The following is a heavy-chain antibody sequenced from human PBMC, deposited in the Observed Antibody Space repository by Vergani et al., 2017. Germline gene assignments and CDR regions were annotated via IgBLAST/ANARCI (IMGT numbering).Heavy chain of an antibody. CDR1: GFSLSTSGMC. J-gene: IGHJ4*02. V-gene: IGHV2-70*15. Sequence: QVTLRESGPALVKPTQTLTLTCTFSGFSLSTSGMCVSWIRQPPGKALEWLARIDWDDDQYYITSLKTRLTISKDTSKNQMVLKMTIIDPVDTATYYCALISYTSKAFDYWGQGTLVTVSS. CDR3: ALISYTSKAFDY. D-gene: IGHD1-20*01. CDR2: IDWDDDQ.